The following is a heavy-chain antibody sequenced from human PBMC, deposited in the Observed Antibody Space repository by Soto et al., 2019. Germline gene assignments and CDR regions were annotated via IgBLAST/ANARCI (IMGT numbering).Heavy chain of an antibody. J-gene: IGHJ4*02. CDR2: TYYRSRWYS. Sequence: HTLSLTCAISGDSVSSNGAAWNWIRQSPSRGPEWLGRTYYRSRWYSDYAPSVKSRITVNPDTSQNQFSLQLNSVTPEDTAINYRERAPQGCHSASDFRGQGTRVTAPQ. CDR1: GDSVSSNGAA. CDR3: ERAPQGCHSASDF. V-gene: IGHV6-1*01. D-gene: IGHD4-4*01.